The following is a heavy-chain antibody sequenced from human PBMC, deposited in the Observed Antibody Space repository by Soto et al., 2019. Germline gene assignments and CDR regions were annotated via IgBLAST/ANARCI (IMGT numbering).Heavy chain of an antibody. CDR1: GGTFSSYP. CDR3: ARPRTVATTKGYDY. CDR2: IIPIFGKV. D-gene: IGHD1-1*01. Sequence: QVQLVQSGAEVKKPGSSVKVSCKSSGGTFSSYPVAWVRQAPGQGLEWMGGIIPIFGKVNSAQKFQGRVTITADESTSTDYMELSSLTSEDTAVYYCARPRTVATTKGYDYWGQGTLVTVSS. J-gene: IGHJ4*02. V-gene: IGHV1-69*01.